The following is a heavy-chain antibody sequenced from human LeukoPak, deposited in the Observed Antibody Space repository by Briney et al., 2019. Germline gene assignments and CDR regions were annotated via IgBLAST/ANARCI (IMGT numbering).Heavy chain of an antibody. CDR3: AGEDRFHNWFDP. Sequence: TFSSYAMSWVRQAPGKGLEWIGTIYYSGTTYYNPSLKSRVTISIDAAKNQFSLKLSSVTAADTAVYYCAGEDRFHNWFDPWGQGTLVTVSS. D-gene: IGHD2-21*01. V-gene: IGHV4-39*07. J-gene: IGHJ5*02. CDR2: IYYSGTT. CDR1: TFSSYA.